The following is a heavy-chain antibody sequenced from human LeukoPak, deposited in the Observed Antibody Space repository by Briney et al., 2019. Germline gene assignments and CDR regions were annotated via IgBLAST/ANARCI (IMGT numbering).Heavy chain of an antibody. V-gene: IGHV4-59*08. J-gene: IGHJ4*02. CDR3: ARRDSGWNYFDY. D-gene: IGHD5-12*01. CDR2: IYYTGKN. Sequence: SETLSLTCAVSGGSINSHYWGWIRQPSGKGLQWIGDIYYTGKNNYNPSLKSRVTISLDTSKDHLSLNLTSVLAADTAVYYCARRDSGWNYFDYWGQGILVTVSS. CDR1: GGSINSHY.